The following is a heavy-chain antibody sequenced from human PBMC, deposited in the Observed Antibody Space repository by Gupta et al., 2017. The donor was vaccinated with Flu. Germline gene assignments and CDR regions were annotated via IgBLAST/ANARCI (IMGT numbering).Heavy chain of an antibody. CDR3: ARNSGQGEMDP. CDR2: IHTGHDTT. Sequence: QVQLVQSGAEVKKPGASIKVSCKTSGYIFADYAIHWLRQAPGQTIEWLGWIHTGHDTTNYSPKFQGRVTFSRDASTNTAYIDLRSLRSEDTAIYFCARNSGQGEMDPWGQGTRVTVSS. J-gene: IGHJ5*02. V-gene: IGHV1-3*04. D-gene: IGHD2-21*01. CDR1: GYIFADYA.